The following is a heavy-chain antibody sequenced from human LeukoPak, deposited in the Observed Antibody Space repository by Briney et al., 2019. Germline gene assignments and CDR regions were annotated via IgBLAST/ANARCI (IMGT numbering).Heavy chain of an antibody. J-gene: IGHJ4*02. CDR1: GYTFTSYD. V-gene: IGHV1-8*01. CDR3: ARGQVGATFPDY. D-gene: IGHD1-26*01. Sequence: GASVKVSCKASGYTFTSYDINWVRQAAGQGREWMGWMNPNSGNTGYAQKFQGRVTMTRNTSISTAYMELSSLRSEDTAVYYCARGQVGATFPDYWGQGTLVTVSS. CDR2: MNPNSGNT.